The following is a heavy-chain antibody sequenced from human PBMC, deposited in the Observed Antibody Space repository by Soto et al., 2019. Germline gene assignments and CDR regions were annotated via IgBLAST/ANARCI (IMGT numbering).Heavy chain of an antibody. D-gene: IGHD1-26*01. V-gene: IGHV4-31*03. CDR3: HKYSGPLIMPAA. Sequence: PSETLSLTCTVSGGSISSGGYYWSWIRQHPGKGLEWIGYIYYSGSTYYNPSLKSRVTISVDTSKNQFSLELTSVTAADTAVYYCHKYSGPLIMPAASGPGTLVTVSS. J-gene: IGHJ5*02. CDR2: IYYSGST. CDR1: GGSISSGGYY.